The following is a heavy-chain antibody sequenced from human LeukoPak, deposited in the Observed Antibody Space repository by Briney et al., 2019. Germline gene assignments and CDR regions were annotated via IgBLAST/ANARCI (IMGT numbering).Heavy chain of an antibody. D-gene: IGHD1-26*01. J-gene: IGHJ6*02. CDR3: AKDHSGSYFWSYYYYGMDV. CDR1: GFTFSSYG. V-gene: IGHV3-30*18. Sequence: GRSLRLSCAASGFTFSSYGMHWVRQAPGKGLEWVAVISYDGSNKYYADSVKGRFTISRDNSKNTLYLQMNSLRAEDTAVYYCAKDHSGSYFWSYYYYGMDVWGQGTTVTVSS. CDR2: ISYDGSNK.